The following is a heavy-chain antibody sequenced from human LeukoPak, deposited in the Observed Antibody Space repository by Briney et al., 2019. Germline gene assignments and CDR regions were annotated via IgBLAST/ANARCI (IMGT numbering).Heavy chain of an antibody. V-gene: IGHV4-39*01. J-gene: IGHJ4*02. D-gene: IGHD5-18*01. CDR2: IFHSGST. CDR1: GGSISSSTYY. Sequence: SETLSLTCTVSGGSISSSTYYWGWIRQPPGKGLEWIGSIFHSGSTYYNPSLKSRVTISVDTSKNQFSLKLSSVTAADTAVYYCASPVDTALAYFDFWGQGTLVTVSS. CDR3: ASPVDTALAYFDF.